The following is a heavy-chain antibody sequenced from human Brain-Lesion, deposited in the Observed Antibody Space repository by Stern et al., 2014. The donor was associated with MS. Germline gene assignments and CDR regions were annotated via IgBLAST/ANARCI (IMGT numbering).Heavy chain of an antibody. D-gene: IGHD5-18*01. CDR2: IIPIFGSP. CDR1: GGTLGTYP. Sequence: QVQLVQSGPEVKKPGSSVQVSCKASGGTLGTYPITWLRQAPGQGLEWMGRIIPIFGSPNYAQKFQGRVTITADRSTTTVYMKLSSLKSDDAAVYYCAKDGPALVTNWFDPWGRGTLVTVSS. J-gene: IGHJ5*02. V-gene: IGHV1-69*14. CDR3: AKDGPALVTNWFDP.